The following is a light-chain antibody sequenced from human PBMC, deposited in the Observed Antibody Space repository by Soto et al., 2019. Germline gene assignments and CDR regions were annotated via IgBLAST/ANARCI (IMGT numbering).Light chain of an antibody. CDR2: DAS. Sequence: EIVLTQSPSTLSLSPGEGATVSCRASQSVSSHLAWYQQKRGQAPRLLIYDASSWASGIPARFSGRGSGTDFTLTISCLEPEDFAIYYCQQGCNRPLTFGQGTRLEIK. V-gene: IGKV3-11*01. CDR1: QSVSSH. J-gene: IGKJ5*01. CDR3: QQGCNRPLT.